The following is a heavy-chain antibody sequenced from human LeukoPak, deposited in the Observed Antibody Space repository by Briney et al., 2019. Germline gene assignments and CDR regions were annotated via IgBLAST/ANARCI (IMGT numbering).Heavy chain of an antibody. V-gene: IGHV1-2*02. D-gene: IGHD2-15*01. J-gene: IGHJ3*02. Sequence: SVKVSCTASGYTFTSYGISWGRQAPGQGLEWMGWINPNIGGTNYAQKFQSRVTMTRDTSISTTYMELSRLRSDDTGVYYSARDTGYCSGGSCYQNDAFDIWGQGTMVTVSS. CDR3: ARDTGYCSGGSCYQNDAFDI. CDR2: INPNIGGT. CDR1: GYTFTSYG.